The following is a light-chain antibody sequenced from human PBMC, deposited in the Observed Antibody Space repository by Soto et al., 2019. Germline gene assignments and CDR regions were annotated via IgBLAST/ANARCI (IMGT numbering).Light chain of an antibody. CDR2: DAS. CDR3: QLRVNWPPLYT. CDR1: QSVSSY. V-gene: IGKV3-11*01. Sequence: EIVLTQSPATLSLSPGERATLSCRASQSVSSYLAWYQHKPGQAPRLLIYDASNRATGIPARFSGSVSGTDFTLTISSLEPEDFAVYYCQLRVNWPPLYTFGQGTKVDIK. J-gene: IGKJ2*01.